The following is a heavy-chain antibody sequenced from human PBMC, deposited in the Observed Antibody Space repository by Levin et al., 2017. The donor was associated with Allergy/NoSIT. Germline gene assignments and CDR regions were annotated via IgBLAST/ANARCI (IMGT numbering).Heavy chain of an antibody. CDR2: IYPGDSDT. J-gene: IGHJ3*02. D-gene: IGHD1-26*01. V-gene: IGHV5-51*01. Sequence: PGGSLRLSCKGSGYSFTSYWIGWVRQMPGKGLEWMGIIYPGDSDTRYSPSFQGQVTISADKSISTAYLQWSSLKASDTAMYYCATHIYSGSSPGAFDIWGQGTMVTVSS. CDR3: ATHIYSGSSPGAFDI. CDR1: GYSFTSYW.